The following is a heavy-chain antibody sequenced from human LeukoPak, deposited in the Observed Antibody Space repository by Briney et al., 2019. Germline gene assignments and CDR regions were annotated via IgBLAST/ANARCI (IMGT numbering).Heavy chain of an antibody. CDR2: IYTSGST. D-gene: IGHD4-23*01. Sequence: SETLSLTCTVSGGSISSGSYYWSWIRQPAGKGLEWIGRIYTSGSTNYNPSLKSRVTISVDTSKNQFSLKLSSVTAADTAVYYCARRSNYGGIDAFDIWGQGTMVTVSS. V-gene: IGHV4-61*02. J-gene: IGHJ3*02. CDR3: ARRSNYGGIDAFDI. CDR1: GGSISSGSYY.